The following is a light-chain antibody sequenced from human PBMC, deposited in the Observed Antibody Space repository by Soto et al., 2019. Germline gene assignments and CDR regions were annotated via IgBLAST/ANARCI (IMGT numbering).Light chain of an antibody. V-gene: IGKV1-5*03. CDR1: QSVRDW. CDR3: QQYNSYSPLT. CDR2: KAS. Sequence: DIQMTQSPSTLSASVGDRVTVTCRASQSVRDWVTWYQQQAGRAPRLLIYKASSLQSGVPSRFSGSGFGTGFTLTISSLQPDDFASYYCQQYNSYSPLTFGGGTKVDIK. J-gene: IGKJ4*01.